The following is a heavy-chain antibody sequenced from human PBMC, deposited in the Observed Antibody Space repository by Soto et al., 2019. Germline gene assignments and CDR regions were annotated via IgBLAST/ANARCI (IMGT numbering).Heavy chain of an antibody. Sequence: GESLKISCKTSGYSLTTYWFAWVRQMPGKGLEWMGIIYLSDSDTIYSPSAQGHFTISADKSIKTAYLQWSSLKASDTAIYYCAPTFDYIGYFDPWGQGTQVTVSS. CDR1: GYSLTTYW. J-gene: IGHJ5*02. D-gene: IGHD4-4*01. V-gene: IGHV5-51*01. CDR2: IYLSDSDT. CDR3: APTFDYIGYFDP.